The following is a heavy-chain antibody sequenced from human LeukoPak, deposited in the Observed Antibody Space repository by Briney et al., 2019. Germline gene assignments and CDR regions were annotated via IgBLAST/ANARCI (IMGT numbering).Heavy chain of an antibody. CDR1: GGTFSSYA. V-gene: IGHV1-46*01. J-gene: IGHJ4*02. D-gene: IGHD1-26*01. CDR3: ARERELLTDY. Sequence: ASVKVSCKASGGTFSSYAISWVRQAPGQGLEWMGIINPSGGSTSYAQKFQGRVTMTRDTSTSTVYMELSSLRSEDTAVYYCARERELLTDYWGQGTLVTVSS. CDR2: INPSGGST.